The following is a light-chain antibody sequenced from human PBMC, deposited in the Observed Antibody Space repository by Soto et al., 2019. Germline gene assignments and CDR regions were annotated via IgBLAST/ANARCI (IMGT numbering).Light chain of an antibody. J-gene: IGKJ1*01. CDR3: QQYNNWWT. Sequence: EKVLTQSPATLSVSSGERGTRSSGASQSVRSNVAWYQQKPGQPPRLLIYDASTRATGIPSRFSGSGSGTEFTLTISSLKSEDFAVYYCQQYNNWWTFGQGTKVDIK. V-gene: IGKV3-15*01. CDR1: QSVRSN. CDR2: DAS.